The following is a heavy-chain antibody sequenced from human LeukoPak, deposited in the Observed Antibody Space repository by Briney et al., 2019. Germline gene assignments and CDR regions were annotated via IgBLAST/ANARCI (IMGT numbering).Heavy chain of an antibody. Sequence: GGSLRLSCGASGFTFGDYYLTWIRQAPGKGLEWVSYISSSSSDTNYADSVRGRFTISRDNANKSLYLQMNSLRDEDTAVYYCARVGATWNFQHWGQGALVTVSS. CDR3: ARVGATWNFQH. CDR1: GFTFGDYY. J-gene: IGHJ1*01. V-gene: IGHV3-11*06. CDR2: ISSSSSDT. D-gene: IGHD1-26*01.